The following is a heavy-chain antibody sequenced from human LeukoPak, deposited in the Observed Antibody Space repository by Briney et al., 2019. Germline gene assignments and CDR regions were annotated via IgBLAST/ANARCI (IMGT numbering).Heavy chain of an antibody. Sequence: PGGSLRLSCAASGFTFGSYWMSWVRQAPGKGLEWVANIKQDGSEKYYVDSVKGRFTISRDNAKNSLYLQMNSLRAEDTAVYYCARTKARVTENDYWGQGTLVTVSS. V-gene: IGHV3-7*01. CDR3: ARTKARVTENDY. J-gene: IGHJ4*02. CDR2: IKQDGSEK. CDR1: GFTFGSYW. D-gene: IGHD5-18*01.